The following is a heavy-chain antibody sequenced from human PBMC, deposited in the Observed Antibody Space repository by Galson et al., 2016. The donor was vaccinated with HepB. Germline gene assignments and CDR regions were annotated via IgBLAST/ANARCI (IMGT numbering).Heavy chain of an antibody. D-gene: IGHD2-21*02. CDR3: AKDPHDGYCGGDCYPDL. CDR1: GFTFSSYA. J-gene: IGHJ4*02. CDR2: ISYDGSNK. Sequence: SLRLSCAASGFTFSSYAIHWVRQAPGKGLEWVGLISYDGSNKYYADSVKGRFTISRDNSKNTLYLQMNSLRTEDSAVYYCAKDPHDGYCGGDCYPDLWGQGALVTVSS. V-gene: IGHV3-30-3*01.